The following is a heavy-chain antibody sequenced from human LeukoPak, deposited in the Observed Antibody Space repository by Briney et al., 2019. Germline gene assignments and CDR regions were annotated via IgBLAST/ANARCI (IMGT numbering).Heavy chain of an antibody. D-gene: IGHD1-26*01. CDR1: GFTFSSYT. J-gene: IGHJ2*01. CDR3: ARDSPVYSGSLGSYWYFDL. V-gene: IGHV3-48*01. CDR2: ISSGSSTI. Sequence: GGSLRLSCAASGFTFSSYTMNWVCQAPGEGLEWVSYISSGSSTIYYADSVKGRFTISRDNAKNSLYLQMNSLRAEDTAVYYCARDSPVYSGSLGSYWYFDLWGRGTLVTVSS.